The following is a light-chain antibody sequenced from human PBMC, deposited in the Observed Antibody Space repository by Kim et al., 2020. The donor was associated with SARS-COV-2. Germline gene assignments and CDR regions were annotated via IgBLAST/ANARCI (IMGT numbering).Light chain of an antibody. Sequence: VYSGERAPLASKALRSVSSTLAWNQQKPGPAPRLLIVGAATMATGIPARFSGSGSGTEFTLTISSLQSVDFAVYYCQQYNNWPFLTFGGGTKLEI. J-gene: IGKJ4*01. CDR1: RSVSST. CDR3: QQYNNWPFLT. CDR2: GAA. V-gene: IGKV3-15*01.